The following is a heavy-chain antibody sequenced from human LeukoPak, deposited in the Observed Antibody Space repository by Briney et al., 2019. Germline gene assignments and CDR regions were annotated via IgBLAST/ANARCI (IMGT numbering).Heavy chain of an antibody. Sequence: TGGSLRLSCAASGFTFSSYGMHWVRQAPGKGLEWVAVISYDGSNKYYADSVKGRFTISRDNSKNTLYLQMNSLRAEDTAVYYCAKSQYYYGSGSYPNANDYWGQGTLVTVSS. CDR3: AKSQYYYGSGSYPNANDY. V-gene: IGHV3-30*18. CDR2: ISYDGSNK. J-gene: IGHJ4*02. D-gene: IGHD3-10*01. CDR1: GFTFSSYG.